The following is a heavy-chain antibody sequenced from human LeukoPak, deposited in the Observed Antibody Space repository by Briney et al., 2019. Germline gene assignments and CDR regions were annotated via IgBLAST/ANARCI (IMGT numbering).Heavy chain of an antibody. CDR1: GFAFNIYT. V-gene: IGHV3-21*01. D-gene: IGHD2-15*01. CDR3: ARDCSSSAFDI. Sequence: GGSLRLSCAASGFAFNIYTMTWVRQAPGKGLEWVSSIGSSSRYIYYADSVKGRFTISRDNDKNSVYLQMNSLRAEDTAVYYCARDCSSSAFDIWGQGTMVTVSS. CDR2: IGSSSRYI. J-gene: IGHJ3*02.